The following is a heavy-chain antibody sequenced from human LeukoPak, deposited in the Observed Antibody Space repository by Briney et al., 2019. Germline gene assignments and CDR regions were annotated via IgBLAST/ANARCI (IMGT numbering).Heavy chain of an antibody. CDR3: ARDFHYGGNSEP. D-gene: IGHD4-23*01. CDR1: GGTFSSYA. V-gene: IGHV1-69*04. Sequence: ASGKVSCKASGGTFSSYAISWVRQAPGQGLEWMGRIIPILGIANYAQKFQGRVTITADKSTSTAYMELSSLRSEDTAVYYCARDFHYGGNSEPWGQGTLVTVSS. J-gene: IGHJ5*02. CDR2: IIPILGIA.